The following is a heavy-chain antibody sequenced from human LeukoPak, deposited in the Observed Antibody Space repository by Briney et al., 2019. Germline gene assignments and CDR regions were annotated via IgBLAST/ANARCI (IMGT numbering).Heavy chain of an antibody. V-gene: IGHV3-7*01. J-gene: IGHJ4*02. CDR1: GLTFSTYW. CDR3: ASARSAGIHDF. CDR2: IQDSGGAK. Sequence: GGSLRLSCAASGLTFSTYWMSWVRQAPGKGLEWVANIQDSGGAKHYVDSVRGRFTISRDNAKNSLFLQLDSLRVEDTALYYCASARSAGIHDFWGQGILVTVSS.